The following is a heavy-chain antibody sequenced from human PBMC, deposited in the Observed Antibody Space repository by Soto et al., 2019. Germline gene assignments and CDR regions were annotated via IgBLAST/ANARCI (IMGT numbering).Heavy chain of an antibody. CDR3: AKDSYYGSGSYYYFDY. V-gene: IGHV3-9*01. D-gene: IGHD3-10*01. Sequence: GGSLRLSCAASGFTFDDYAMHWVRQAPGKGLEWVSGISWNSGSIGYADSVKGRFTISRDNAKNSLYLQMNSLRAEDTALYYCAKDSYYGSGSYYYFDYWGRGTLVTVSS. J-gene: IGHJ4*02. CDR2: ISWNSGSI. CDR1: GFTFDDYA.